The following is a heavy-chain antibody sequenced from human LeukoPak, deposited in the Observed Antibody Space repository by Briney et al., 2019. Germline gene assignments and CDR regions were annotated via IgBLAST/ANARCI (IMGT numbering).Heavy chain of an antibody. D-gene: IGHD6-19*01. V-gene: IGHV4-34*01. Sequence: PSETLSLTCAVYGGSFSGYYWSWIRQPPGKGLEWIGEINHSGSTNYNPSLKSRVTISVDTSKNQFSLKLSSVTAADTAVYYCARGPGYSSGWCYWGQGTLVTVSS. CDR3: ARGPGYSSGWCY. J-gene: IGHJ4*02. CDR1: GGSFSGYY. CDR2: INHSGST.